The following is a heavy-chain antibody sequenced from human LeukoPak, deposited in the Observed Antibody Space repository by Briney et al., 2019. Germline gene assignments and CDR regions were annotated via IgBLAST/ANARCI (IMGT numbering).Heavy chain of an antibody. Sequence: GGSLRLSCAASGFTVSSNYMSWVRQAPGKGLEWVSVIYSGSSTYYADSVKGRFTISRDNSKNTLYLQMNSLRAEDTAVYYCAREERGKYYYDSSGYYFDYWGQGTLVTVSS. CDR1: GFTVSSNY. D-gene: IGHD3-22*01. V-gene: IGHV3-53*01. CDR2: IYSGSST. CDR3: AREERGKYYYDSSGYYFDY. J-gene: IGHJ4*02.